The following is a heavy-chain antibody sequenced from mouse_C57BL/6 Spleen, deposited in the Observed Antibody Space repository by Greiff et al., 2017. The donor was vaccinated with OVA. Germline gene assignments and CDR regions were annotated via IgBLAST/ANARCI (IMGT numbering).Heavy chain of an antibody. CDR2: IDPSDSYT. V-gene: IGHV1-50*01. Sequence: VQLQQPGAELVKPGASVKLSCKASGYTFTSYWMQWVKQRPGQGLEWIGEIDPSDSYTNYNQKFKGKATLTVDTSSSTAYMQLSSLTSEDSAVYYCARSELRLSLYAMDYWGQGTSVTVSS. CDR3: ARSELRLSLYAMDY. J-gene: IGHJ4*01. CDR1: GYTFTSYW. D-gene: IGHD3-2*02.